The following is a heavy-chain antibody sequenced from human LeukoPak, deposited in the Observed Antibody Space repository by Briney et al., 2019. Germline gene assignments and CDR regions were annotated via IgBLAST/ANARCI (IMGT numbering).Heavy chain of an antibody. D-gene: IGHD6-19*01. CDR2: LNGDGGYT. Sequence: GGSLRLSCAVSGFTFSSYWMYWVRQAPGKGLVWVSRLNGDGGYTNYEDSVEGRFTISRDNAKNTLYLQMNSLRADDTAVYYCVRGSNGWSGMDVRGQGTTVTVSS. V-gene: IGHV3-74*01. CDR3: VRGSNGWSGMDV. CDR1: GFTFSSYW. J-gene: IGHJ6*02.